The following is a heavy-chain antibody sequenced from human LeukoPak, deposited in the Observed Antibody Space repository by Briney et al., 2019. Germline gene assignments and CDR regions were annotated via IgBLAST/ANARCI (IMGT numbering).Heavy chain of an antibody. CDR2: IYTSGST. V-gene: IGHV4-4*07. J-gene: IGHJ5*02. CDR3: ARDIVVVPAAIGPINWFDP. D-gene: IGHD2-2*01. CDR1: GGSISSYY. Sequence: PSETLSLTCTVPGGSISSYYWSWIRQPAGKGLEWIGRIYTSGSTNYNPSLKSRVTMSVDTSKNQFSLKLSSVTAADTAVYYCARDIVVVPAAIGPINWFDPWGQGTLVTVSS.